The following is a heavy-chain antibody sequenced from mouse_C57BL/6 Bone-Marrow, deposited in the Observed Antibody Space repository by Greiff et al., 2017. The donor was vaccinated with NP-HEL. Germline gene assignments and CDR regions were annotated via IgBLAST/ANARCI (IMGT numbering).Heavy chain of an antibody. Sequence: VQLQQSGAELARPGASVKMSCKASGYTFTSYTMHWVKQRPGQGLEWIGYINPSSGYTKYNQKFKDKATLTADKSSSTAYMQLSSLTYEDSAVYYCAREGAIYDGYYGFAYWGQGTLVTVSA. V-gene: IGHV1-4*01. D-gene: IGHD2-3*01. CDR3: AREGAIYDGYYGFAY. CDR2: INPSSGYT. J-gene: IGHJ3*01. CDR1: GYTFTSYT.